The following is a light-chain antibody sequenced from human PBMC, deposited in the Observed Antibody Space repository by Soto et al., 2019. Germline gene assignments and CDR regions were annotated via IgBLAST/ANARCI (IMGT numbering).Light chain of an antibody. CDR3: FSFTTDWTHV. CDR1: SSDIGAYNY. Sequence: QSVLTQPASVSGSPGQSMTISCTGSSSDIGAYNYASWFQQYPGKAPKLIISEVSNRPSGVSNRFSGSKSGTAASLTISGLQTEDEADYFCFSFTTDWTHVFGTGTKVTVL. CDR2: EVS. J-gene: IGLJ1*01. V-gene: IGLV2-14*01.